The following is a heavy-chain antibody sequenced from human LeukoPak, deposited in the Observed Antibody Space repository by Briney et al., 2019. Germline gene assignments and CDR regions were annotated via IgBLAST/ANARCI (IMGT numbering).Heavy chain of an antibody. D-gene: IGHD3-10*01. J-gene: IGHJ3*02. CDR1: GFTFSIYA. V-gene: IGHV3-48*04. CDR2: ISSSSSTI. CDR3: ARDSAPSSGADHDAFDI. Sequence: PGGSLRLSCAASGFTFSIYAMSWVRQAPGKGLEWVSYISSSSSTIYYADSVKGRFTISRDNAKNSLYLQMNSLRAEDTAVYYCARDSAPSSGADHDAFDIWGQGTMVTVSS.